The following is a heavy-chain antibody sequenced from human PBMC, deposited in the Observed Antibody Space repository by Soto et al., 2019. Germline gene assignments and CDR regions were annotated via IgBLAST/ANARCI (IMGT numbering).Heavy chain of an antibody. CDR3: TIGTGLTEFDY. Sequence: GGSVRLSCAASGFRFSSYWMHWVRQAPGKGLVWVSRINSDGSSTRYADSVKGRFTISRDNAKNTVYLQMNSLRAEDTAVYYCTIGTGLTEFDYWGLGALVTVSS. J-gene: IGHJ4*02. CDR1: GFRFSSYW. D-gene: IGHD1-1*01. V-gene: IGHV3-74*01. CDR2: INSDGSST.